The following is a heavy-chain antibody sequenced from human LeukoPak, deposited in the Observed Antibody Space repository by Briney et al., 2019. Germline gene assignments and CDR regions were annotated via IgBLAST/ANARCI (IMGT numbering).Heavy chain of an antibody. CDR1: GGSMSSYY. CDR3: ARAGIAAAGNHFDY. V-gene: IGHV4-39*07. CDR2: IYYSGST. Sequence: PSETLSLTCTVSGGSMSSYYWGWIRQPPGKGLEWIGSIYYSGSTYYNPSLKSRVTISVDTSKNQFSLKLSSVTAADTAVYYCARAGIAAAGNHFDYWGQGTLVTVSS. J-gene: IGHJ4*02. D-gene: IGHD6-13*01.